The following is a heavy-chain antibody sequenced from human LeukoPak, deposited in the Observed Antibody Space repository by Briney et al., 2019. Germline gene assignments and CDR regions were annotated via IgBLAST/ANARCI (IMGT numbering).Heavy chain of an antibody. J-gene: IGHJ4*02. CDR3: ARELNGYGYYFFDY. CDR2: ISSSSSYI. D-gene: IGHD3-16*01. CDR1: GFTFSSYS. V-gene: IGHV3-21*01. Sequence: GGSLRLSCAASGFTFSSYSMNWVRQAPGKGLEWVSSISSSSSYIYYADSVKGRFTISRDNAKNSLYLQMNGLGAEDTAVYYCARELNGYGYYFFDYWGPGTLVTVSS.